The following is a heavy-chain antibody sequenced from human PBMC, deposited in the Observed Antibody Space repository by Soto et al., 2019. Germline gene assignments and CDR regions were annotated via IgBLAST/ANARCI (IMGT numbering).Heavy chain of an antibody. D-gene: IGHD3-3*01. CDR1: GGSISSYY. CDR2: IYYSGST. Sequence: QVQLQESGPGLVKPSETLSLTCTVSGGSISSYYWNWIRQPPGKGLEWIGYIYYSGSTNYNPSLKSRVTISVDTSKNQFSLKLSSVTAADTAVSYCARDLRFLRGWFDPWGQGTLVTVSS. V-gene: IGHV4-59*01. CDR3: ARDLRFLRGWFDP. J-gene: IGHJ5*02.